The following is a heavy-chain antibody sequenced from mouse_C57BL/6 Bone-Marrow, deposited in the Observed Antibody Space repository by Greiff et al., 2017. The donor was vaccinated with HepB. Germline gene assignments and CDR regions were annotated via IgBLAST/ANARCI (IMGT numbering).Heavy chain of an antibody. V-gene: IGHV1-4*01. CDR3: ARNYSNYEGDY. CDR2: INPSSGYT. CDR1: GYTFTSYT. D-gene: IGHD2-5*01. Sequence: VQVVESGAELARPGASVKMSCKASGYTFTSYTMHWVKQRPGQGLEWIGYINPSSGYTKYNQKFKDKATLTADKSSSTAYMQLSSLTSEDSAVYYCARNYSNYEGDYWGQGTTLTVSS. J-gene: IGHJ2*01.